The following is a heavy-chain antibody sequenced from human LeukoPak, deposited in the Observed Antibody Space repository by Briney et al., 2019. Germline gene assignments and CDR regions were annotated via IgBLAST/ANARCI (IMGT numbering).Heavy chain of an antibody. J-gene: IGHJ4*02. Sequence: GGSLRLSCAASGFTFSNFAMHWVRQAPGKGLEWMAVISYDGSNKYYADSVKGRFTTSRDNSKNTLYMQMNSLRTEDTAVYYCARAAGYSSSWYSPDYWGQGTLVTVSS. CDR1: GFTFSNFA. CDR2: ISYDGSNK. D-gene: IGHD6-13*01. CDR3: ARAAGYSSSWYSPDY. V-gene: IGHV3-30*04.